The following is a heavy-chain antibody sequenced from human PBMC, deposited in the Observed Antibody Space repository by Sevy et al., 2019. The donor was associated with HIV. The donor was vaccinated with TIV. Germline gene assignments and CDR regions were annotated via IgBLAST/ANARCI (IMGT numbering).Heavy chain of an antibody. Sequence: SETLSLTCTVSGDSISSGNHWWSWIRQPAGKGLEWIGRVYSSGRTMYNSSLKSRVTMSVDTSKNQFSLMVSSLIAAETAIYYCARDGIRRDYYHGMDVWGQGTTVTVSS. CDR3: ARDGIRRDYYHGMDV. V-gene: IGHV4-61*02. CDR2: VYSSGRT. J-gene: IGHJ6*02. CDR1: GDSISSGNHW. D-gene: IGHD3-10*01.